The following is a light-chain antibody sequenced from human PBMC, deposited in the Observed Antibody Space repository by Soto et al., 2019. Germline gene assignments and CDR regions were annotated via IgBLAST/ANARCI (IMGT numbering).Light chain of an antibody. CDR1: QGVTGSY. CDR2: EAS. Sequence: EIVLTQSPGTLSLSPGERASVSCRASQGVTGSYLAWYQQKPVKAPRLLIYEASSRATGIPDRFSGSGSGTDFTLTISRLQPEDVAVYYCQQYDNSPPTFGEGTKVEIK. V-gene: IGKV3-20*01. CDR3: QQYDNSPPT. J-gene: IGKJ1*01.